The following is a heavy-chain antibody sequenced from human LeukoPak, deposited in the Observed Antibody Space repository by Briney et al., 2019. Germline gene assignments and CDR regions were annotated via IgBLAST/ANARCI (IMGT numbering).Heavy chain of an antibody. J-gene: IGHJ4*02. CDR3: ARDQSGYYDSSGYGEFDY. V-gene: IGHV4-59*01. D-gene: IGHD3-22*01. Sequence: PSETPSLTCTVSGGSISSYYWSWIRQPPGKGLEWIGYIYYSGSTNYNPSLKSRVTISVDTSKNQFSLKLSSVTAADTAVYYCARDQSGYYDSSGYGEFDYWGQGTLVTVSS. CDR1: GGSISSYY. CDR2: IYYSGST.